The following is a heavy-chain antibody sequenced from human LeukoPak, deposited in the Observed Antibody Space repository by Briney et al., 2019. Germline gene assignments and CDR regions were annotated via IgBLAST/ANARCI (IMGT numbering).Heavy chain of an antibody. D-gene: IGHD3-10*01. CDR3: ARTPSYYYGSGSYYFPFDY. CDR1: GGSISSYY. CDR2: IYYSGST. J-gene: IGHJ4*02. Sequence: SETLSLTCTVSGGSISSYYWSWIRQPPGKGLEWIGYIYYSGSTNYNPSLKSRVTISVDTSKNQFSLKLSSVTAADTAVYYCARTPSYYYGSGSYYFPFDYWGQGTLVTVSS. V-gene: IGHV4-59*01.